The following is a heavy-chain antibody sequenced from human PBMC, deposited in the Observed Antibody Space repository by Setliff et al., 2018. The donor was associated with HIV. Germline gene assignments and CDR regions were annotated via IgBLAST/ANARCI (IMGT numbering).Heavy chain of an antibody. J-gene: IGHJ3*02. CDR2: INQDGTEK. V-gene: IGHV3-7*01. CDR1: GFIFSSHW. CDR3: ARDYYDSSGYYYRDAFDM. Sequence: GALRLSCAASGFIFSSHWMSWVRQTAGKGLEWVANINQDGTEKYYLDSVKGRFTISRDNTKKSLFLQMNSLRSEDTAVYYCARDYYDSSGYYYRDAFDMWCQGTMVT. D-gene: IGHD3-22*01.